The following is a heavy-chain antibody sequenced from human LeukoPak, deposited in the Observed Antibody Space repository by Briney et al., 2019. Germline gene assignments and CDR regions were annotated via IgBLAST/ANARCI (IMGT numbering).Heavy chain of an antibody. J-gene: IGHJ4*02. CDR1: GDSVSSNSAV. V-gene: IGHV6-1*01. Sequence: SQTLSLTCAISGDSVSSNSAVWNGIRQSPSRGLEWLGRTYYRSKWYNDYAVSVKSRITINPDTSKNQFSLQLNSVTPEDTAVYYCARGLTYYYDSSGSIGGFDYWGQGTLVTVSS. CDR3: ARGLTYYYDSSGSIGGFDY. CDR2: TYYRSKWYN. D-gene: IGHD3-22*01.